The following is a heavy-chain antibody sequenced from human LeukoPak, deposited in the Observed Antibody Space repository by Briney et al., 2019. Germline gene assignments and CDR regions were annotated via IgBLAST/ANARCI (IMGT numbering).Heavy chain of an antibody. V-gene: IGHV3-23*01. Sequence: PGGSLRLSCAASGFTFSSYAMSWVRQAPGKGLEWVSAISGSGGSTYYADSVKGRFTISRDNSKNTLYLQMNSLRAEDTAVYYCASITAYGDYGYFDCWGQGTLVTVSS. CDR1: GFTFSSYA. D-gene: IGHD4-17*01. CDR3: ASITAYGDYGYFDC. CDR2: ISGSGGST. J-gene: IGHJ4*02.